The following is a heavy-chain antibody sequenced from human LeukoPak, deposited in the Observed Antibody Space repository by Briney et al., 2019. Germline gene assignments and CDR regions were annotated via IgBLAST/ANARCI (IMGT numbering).Heavy chain of an antibody. CDR3: ARGRAVADYDAFDI. CDR2: IYYSGST. CDR1: GGSISSGGYY. Sequence: PSETLSLTCTVSGGSISSGGYYWSWIRQHPGKGLEWIGYIYYSGSTYYNPSLKSRVTISVDTSKNQFSLKLSSVTAADTAVYYCARGRAVADYDAFDIWGQGTMVTVSS. D-gene: IGHD6-19*01. V-gene: IGHV4-31*03. J-gene: IGHJ3*02.